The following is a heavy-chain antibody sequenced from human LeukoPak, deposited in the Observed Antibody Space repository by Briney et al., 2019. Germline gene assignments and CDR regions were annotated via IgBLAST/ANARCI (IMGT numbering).Heavy chain of an antibody. V-gene: IGHV3-13*04. D-gene: IGHD3-9*01. CDR1: GFTFSTYD. CDR3: ARGNILTGYEY. Sequence: GGSLRLSCAASGFTFSTYDMHWVRQATGKGLEWVSAIGFAGDTYYSGSVKGRFTISRENGKNFLFLQMNSLRAGDTAVHYCARGNILTGYEYWGQGAPVTVSS. J-gene: IGHJ4*02. CDR2: IGFAGDT.